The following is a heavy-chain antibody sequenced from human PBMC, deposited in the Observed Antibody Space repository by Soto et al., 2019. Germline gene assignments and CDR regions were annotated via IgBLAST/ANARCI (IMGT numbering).Heavy chain of an antibody. D-gene: IGHD3-3*01. CDR2: INAGNGNT. Sequence: DSVKVSCKASGYTFTSYAMHWVRQAPGQRLEWMGWINAGNGNTKYSQKFQGRVTITRDTSASTAYMELSSLRSEDTAVYYCARDLLARGYYDFWSGYYPIDGMDVWGQGTTVTVSS. J-gene: IGHJ6*02. CDR3: ARDLLARGYYDFWSGYYPIDGMDV. V-gene: IGHV1-3*01. CDR1: GYTFTSYA.